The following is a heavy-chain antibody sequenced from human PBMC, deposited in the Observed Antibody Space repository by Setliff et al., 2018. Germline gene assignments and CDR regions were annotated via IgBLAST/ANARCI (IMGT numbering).Heavy chain of an antibody. CDR1: GFTFSSYS. CDR2: ISSSSSTI. D-gene: IGHD3-22*01. V-gene: IGHV3-48*01. J-gene: IGHJ1*01. Sequence: GSLRLSCAASGFTFSSYSMNWVRQAPGKGLEWVSYISSSSSTIYYADSVKGRFTISRDNAKNSLYLQMNSLRAEDTAVYYCAKEPYYYDSSGYYYGVGYFQHWGQGTLVTVSS. CDR3: AKEPYYYDSSGYYYGVGYFQH.